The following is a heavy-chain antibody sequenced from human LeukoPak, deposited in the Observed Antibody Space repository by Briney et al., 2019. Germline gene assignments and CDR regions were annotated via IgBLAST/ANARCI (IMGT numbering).Heavy chain of an antibody. CDR2: IYYSGST. CDR1: GGSISSGGYY. Sequence: PSETLSLTCTVSGGSISSGGYYWSWIRQHPGKGLEWIGYIYYSGSTYYNPSLKSRVTISVDTSKNQFSLKLSSVTAADTAVYYCARALYSSSWPFDYWGQGTPVTVSS. V-gene: IGHV4-31*03. D-gene: IGHD6-13*01. J-gene: IGHJ4*02. CDR3: ARALYSSSWPFDY.